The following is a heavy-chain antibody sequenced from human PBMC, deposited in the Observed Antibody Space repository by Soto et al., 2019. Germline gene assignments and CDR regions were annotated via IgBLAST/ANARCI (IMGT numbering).Heavy chain of an antibody. CDR2: INHSGST. J-gene: IGHJ6*02. Sequence: SETLSLTCAVYGGSFSGYYWSWIRQPPGKGLEWIGEINHSGSTNYNPSLKSRVTISVDTSKNRFSLKLSSVTAADTAVYYCARGWGARSSSWYDIYYYYYYGMDVWGQGTTVTVSS. CDR3: ARGWGARSSSWYDIYYYYYYGMDV. D-gene: IGHD6-13*01. V-gene: IGHV4-34*01. CDR1: GGSFSGYY.